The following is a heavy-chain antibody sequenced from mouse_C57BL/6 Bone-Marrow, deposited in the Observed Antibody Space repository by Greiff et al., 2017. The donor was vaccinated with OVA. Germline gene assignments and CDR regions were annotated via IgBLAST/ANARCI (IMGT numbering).Heavy chain of an antibody. V-gene: IGHV1-62-2*01. Sequence: VQLQQSRAELVKPGASVKLSCKASGYTFSEYTIHWVKQRSGQGLEWIGWFYPGSGSIKYNEKFKDKATLTADKSSSTVYMELSRMTSEDSAVYFCERHPSPMVTTESYYFDYWGQGTTLTVSS. CDR1: GYTFSEYT. CDR3: ERHPSPMVTTESYYFDY. J-gene: IGHJ2*01. CDR2: FYPGSGSI. D-gene: IGHD2-2*01.